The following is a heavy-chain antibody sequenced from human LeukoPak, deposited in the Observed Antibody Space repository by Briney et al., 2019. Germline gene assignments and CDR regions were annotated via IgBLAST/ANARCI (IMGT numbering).Heavy chain of an antibody. CDR3: ARDRRLGESRYYYYGMDV. CDR2: IYYSGST. CDR1: GGSISSGGYY. D-gene: IGHD3-16*01. Sequence: SKTLSLTCTVSGGSISSGGYYWSWIRQHPGKGLEWIGYIYYSGSTYYNPSLKSRVTISVDTSKNQFSLKLSSVTAADTAVYYCARDRRLGESRYYYYGMDVWGQGTTVTVSS. J-gene: IGHJ6*02. V-gene: IGHV4-31*03.